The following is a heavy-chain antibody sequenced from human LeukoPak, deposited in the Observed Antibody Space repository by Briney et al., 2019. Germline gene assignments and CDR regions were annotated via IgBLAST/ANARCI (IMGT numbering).Heavy chain of an antibody. Sequence: GRSLRLSCAPSGFSFSSSATTWVSHPPGKGLEWVSSITGSGVSTYYADPVRGRFPISRANSKNTVYLQMHSLRAEDTAVYYCAKRDDSSSWTAFDIWGQGTMVTVSS. D-gene: IGHD6-13*01. CDR3: AKRDDSSSWTAFDI. J-gene: IGHJ3*02. CDR2: ITGSGVST. V-gene: IGHV3-23*01. CDR1: GFSFSSSA.